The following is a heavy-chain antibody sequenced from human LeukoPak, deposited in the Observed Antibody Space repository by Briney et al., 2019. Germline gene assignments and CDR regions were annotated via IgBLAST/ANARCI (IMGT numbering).Heavy chain of an antibody. V-gene: IGHV3-74*01. CDR2: INSDGSST. CDR1: GFTFSSYW. D-gene: IGHD3-22*01. J-gene: IGHJ4*02. Sequence: PGGSLRLSCAASGFTFSSYWVPWVRQAPGKGLVWVSRINSDGSSTSYADSVKGRFTISRDNAKNTLYLQMNSLRAEDTAVYYCARDHVVNYYDSSGYYDYWGQGTLVTVSS. CDR3: ARDHVVNYYDSSGYYDY.